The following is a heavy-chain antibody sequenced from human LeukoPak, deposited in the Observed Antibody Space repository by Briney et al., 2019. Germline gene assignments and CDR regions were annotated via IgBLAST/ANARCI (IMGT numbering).Heavy chain of an antibody. J-gene: IGHJ4*02. V-gene: IGHV4-30-4*08. Sequence: SETLSLTCTVSGGSISSGDYYWSWIRQPPGKGLEWIGYIYYSGSTYYNPSLKSRVTISVDTSKNQFSLKLSSVTAADTAVYYCARDVAPKNYGDYDGHSDYWGQGTLVTVSS. CDR2: IYYSGST. CDR3: ARDVAPKNYGDYDGHSDY. CDR1: GGSISSGDYY. D-gene: IGHD4-17*01.